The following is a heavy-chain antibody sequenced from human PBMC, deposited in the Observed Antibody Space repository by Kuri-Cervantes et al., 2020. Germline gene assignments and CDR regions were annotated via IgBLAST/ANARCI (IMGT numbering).Heavy chain of an antibody. D-gene: IGHD3-16*01. CDR2: IYYSGST. V-gene: IGHV4-59*08. CDR3: FVYSYGWTRGGGD. J-gene: IGHJ4*02. Sequence: SETLSLTCTVSGGSISSYYWSWIRQPPGKGLEWIGYIYYSGSTNYNPSLKSRVTISVDTSKNQFSLKLSSVTAADTAVYCCFVYSYGWTRGGGDLGQGTLVTVSS. CDR1: GGSISSYY.